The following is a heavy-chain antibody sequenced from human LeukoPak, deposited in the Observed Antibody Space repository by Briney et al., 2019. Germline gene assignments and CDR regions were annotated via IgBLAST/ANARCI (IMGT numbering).Heavy chain of an antibody. J-gene: IGHJ6*02. CDR3: ASSGDSGWYYDYYYGMDV. V-gene: IGHV3-23*01. Sequence: GGSLRLSCAASGFTFSSYAMSWVRQAPGKGLEWGSAISGSGGSTYYADSVKGRFTISRDNSKNTLYLQMNSLRAEDTAVYYCASSGDSGWYYDYYYGMDVWGQGTTVTVSS. D-gene: IGHD6-19*01. CDR1: GFTFSSYA. CDR2: ISGSGGST.